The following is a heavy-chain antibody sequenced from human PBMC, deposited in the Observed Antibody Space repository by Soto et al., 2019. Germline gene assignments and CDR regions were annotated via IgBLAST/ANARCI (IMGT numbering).Heavy chain of an antibody. CDR3: AYQYYGDWYFDL. D-gene: IGHD4-17*01. V-gene: IGHV3-11*01. CDR1: GFTFSDYY. J-gene: IGHJ2*01. CDR2: ISSSGSTI. Sequence: PGGSLRLSCAASGFTFSDYYMSWIRQAPGKGLEWVSYISSSGSTIYYADAVKGRFTISRDNAKNSLYLQMNSLRAEDTAVYYCAYQYYGDWYFDLWGRGTLVTVSS.